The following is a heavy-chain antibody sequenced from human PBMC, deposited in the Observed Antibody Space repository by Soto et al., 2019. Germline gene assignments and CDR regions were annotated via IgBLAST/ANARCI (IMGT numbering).Heavy chain of an antibody. CDR3: ARAGYYYYGMDA. CDR2: ISYDGSNK. CDR1: GFTFSSYA. J-gene: IGHJ6*02. Sequence: GGSLRLSCAASGFTFSSYAMHWVRQAPGKGLEWVGVISYDGSNKYYADSVKGRFTISRDNSKNTLYLQMNSLRAEDTAVYYCARAGYYYYGMDAWGQGTTVTVSS. V-gene: IGHV3-30-3*01.